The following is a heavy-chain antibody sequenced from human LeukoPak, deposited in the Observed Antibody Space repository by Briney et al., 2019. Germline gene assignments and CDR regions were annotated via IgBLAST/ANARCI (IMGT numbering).Heavy chain of an antibody. CDR2: ISGSGGST. V-gene: IGHV3-23*01. CDR1: GFTFSSYA. D-gene: IGHD6-6*01. J-gene: IGHJ4*02. CDR3: AKLAKYSSSSRGDY. Sequence: GGSLRLSCAASGFTFSSYAMSWVRQAPGKGLEWVSAISGSGGSTYCADSVKGRFTISRDNSKNTLYLQMNSLRAEDTAVYYCAKLAKYSSSSRGDYWGQGTLVTVSS.